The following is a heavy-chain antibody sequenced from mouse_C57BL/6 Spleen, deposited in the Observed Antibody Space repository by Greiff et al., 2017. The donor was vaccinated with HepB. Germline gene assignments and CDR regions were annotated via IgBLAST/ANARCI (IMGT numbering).Heavy chain of an antibody. D-gene: IGHD1-1*01. CDR3: ARDYYGHY. CDR1: GYAFTNYL. Sequence: QVQLQQSGAELVRPGTSVKVSCKASGYAFTNYLIEWVKQRPGQGLEWIGVINPGSGGTNYNEKFKGKATLTADKSSSTAYMKLSSLTSEDSAVYFCARDYYGHYWGQGTTLTVSS. V-gene: IGHV1-54*01. J-gene: IGHJ2*01. CDR2: INPGSGGT.